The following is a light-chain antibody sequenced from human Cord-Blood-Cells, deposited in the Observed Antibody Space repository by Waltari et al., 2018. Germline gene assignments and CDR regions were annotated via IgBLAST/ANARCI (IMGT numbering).Light chain of an antibody. J-gene: IGKJ2*01. Sequence: DIQMTQSPSSLSASVGDRVTITCRASQSISSYLNWYQQKPGKAPKLLIYSASSLQSGVPSRFSGSGSGTDFTLTISSLQPEDFATYYCQQSYSTPPYTFVQG. V-gene: IGKV1-39*01. CDR2: SAS. CDR3: QQSYSTPPYT. CDR1: QSISSY.